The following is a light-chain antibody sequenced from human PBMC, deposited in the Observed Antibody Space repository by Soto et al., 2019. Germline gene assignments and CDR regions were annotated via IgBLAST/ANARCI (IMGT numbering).Light chain of an antibody. Sequence: EMLRTQSPRTPSLCPAESVTLSCRARQSVSSSYLAWYQQKPGQAPRLLIYGASSRATGIPDRFSGSGSGTDFTLTISSLEPEDFAVYYCQQHGTSPITFGQGTRLEIK. CDR3: QQHGTSPIT. CDR2: GAS. J-gene: IGKJ5*01. V-gene: IGKV3-20*01. CDR1: QSVSSSY.